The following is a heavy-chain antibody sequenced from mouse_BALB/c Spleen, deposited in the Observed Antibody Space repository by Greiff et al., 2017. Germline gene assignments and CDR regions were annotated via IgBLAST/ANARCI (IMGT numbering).Heavy chain of an antibody. CDR3: ARLSTRVVATYYYAMDY. Sequence: QVQLQQPGAELVKPWASVKLSCKASGYTFTSYWMHWVKQRPGQGLEWIGEIDPSDSYTNYNQKFKGKATLTVDKSSSTAYMQLSSLTSEDSAVYYCARLSTRVVATYYYAMDYWGQGTSVTVSS. V-gene: IGHV1-69*02. CDR2: IDPSDSYT. D-gene: IGHD1-1*01. J-gene: IGHJ4*01. CDR1: GYTFTSYW.